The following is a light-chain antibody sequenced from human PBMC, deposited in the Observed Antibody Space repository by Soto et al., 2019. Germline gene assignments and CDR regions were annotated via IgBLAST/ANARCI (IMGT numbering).Light chain of an antibody. CDR3: QHDSNYPCT. CDR2: AAS. CDR1: QDIHNY. J-gene: IGKJ1*01. Sequence: AVLLTQSPSSFSASTGDRATITCRASQDIHNYLAWYQQVPGKAPKLLLYAASILQTGVPSRFSGSGSGTDFTLTIDGLQSEDFATYFCQHDSNYPCTFGQGTTVE. V-gene: IGKV1-8*01.